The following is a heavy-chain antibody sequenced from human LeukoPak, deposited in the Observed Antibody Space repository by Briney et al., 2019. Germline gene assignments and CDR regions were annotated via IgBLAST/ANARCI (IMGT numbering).Heavy chain of an antibody. CDR2: ISSSSTYI. Sequence: GGSLRLSCAASGFTFSGYWMLWVRQAPGKGLEWVSSISSSSTYIYYADSVKGRFTISRDNVKNLLYLQMNSLRDEDTALYYCATLAPEGLWGQGTLVAVSS. V-gene: IGHV3-21*06. J-gene: IGHJ4*02. CDR1: GFTFSGYW. D-gene: IGHD1-1*01. CDR3: ATLAPEGL.